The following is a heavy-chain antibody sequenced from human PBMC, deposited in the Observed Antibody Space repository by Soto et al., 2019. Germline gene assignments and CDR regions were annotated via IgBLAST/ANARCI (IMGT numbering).Heavy chain of an antibody. CDR2: IIPIFGTA. CDR1: GGTFSSYA. J-gene: IGHJ6*02. D-gene: IGHD2-15*01. V-gene: IGHV1-69*12. Sequence: QVQLVQSGAEVKKPGSSVKVSCKASGGTFSSYAISWVRQAPGQGLEWMGGIIPIFGTANYAQKFQGRVPIPADESTSTAYMGLSSLRYEDTAVYYCARHPGGRGYYYGMDVWGQGTTVTVSS. CDR3: ARHPGGRGYYYGMDV.